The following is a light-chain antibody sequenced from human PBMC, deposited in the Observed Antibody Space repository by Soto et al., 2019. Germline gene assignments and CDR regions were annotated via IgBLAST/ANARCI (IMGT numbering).Light chain of an antibody. CDR2: RAS. V-gene: IGKV3-20*01. J-gene: IGKJ3*01. CDR1: QSGSSNF. Sequence: EIVLTQSTGTLSLSPGERATFSCRASQSGSSNFVAWFQQKPGQVPRLLIYRASNRATGIPDRFSGSGSGKVFTLTINRLEPEDFAGYYCQQYVSSPFTFGPGTKVDI. CDR3: QQYVSSPFT.